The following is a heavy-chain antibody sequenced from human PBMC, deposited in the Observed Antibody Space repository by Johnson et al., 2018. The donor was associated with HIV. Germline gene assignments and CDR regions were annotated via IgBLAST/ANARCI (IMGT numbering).Heavy chain of an antibody. D-gene: IGHD7-27*01. CDR3: AGNWGAVGDAFDV. J-gene: IGHJ3*01. V-gene: IGHV3-30*04. CDR2: ISYDGSNK. Sequence: QVQLVESGGGVVQPGRSLRLSCAASGFTFSTYVMHWVRQAPGKGLEWVAIISYDGSNKYYADSVKGRFTISRDNSKNTLYLQMNSLRPEDTAVYYCAGNWGAVGDAFDVWGQGTMVTVSS. CDR1: GFTFSTYV.